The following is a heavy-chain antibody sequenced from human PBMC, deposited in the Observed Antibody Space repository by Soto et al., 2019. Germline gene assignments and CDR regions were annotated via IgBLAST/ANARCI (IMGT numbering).Heavy chain of an antibody. CDR1: GGSVSSGSYY. J-gene: IGHJ4*02. D-gene: IGHD4-17*01. Sequence: SETLSLTYTVSGGSVSSGSYYWSWIRQPPGKGLEWIGYIYYSGSTNYNPSLKSRVTISVDTSNKQFFLKVSSVTTADTAVYYCARGLPEGYGGNLDSWGQGTLVTVSS. CDR2: IYYSGST. CDR3: ARGLPEGYGGNLDS. V-gene: IGHV4-61*01.